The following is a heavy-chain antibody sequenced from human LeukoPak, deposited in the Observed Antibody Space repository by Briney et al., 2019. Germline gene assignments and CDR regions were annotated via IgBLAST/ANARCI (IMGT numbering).Heavy chain of an antibody. D-gene: IGHD3-10*01. CDR2: ISYDGTNQ. CDR3: AREMHGDLDY. V-gene: IGHV3-30-3*01. Sequence: PGRSLRLSCAASGXTFSNYAMHWVRQAPGKGLEWVAVISYDGTNQYYADSVKGRFTISRDKSKNTLYLQTNSLTTEDTAVYYCAREMHGDLDYWGQGTLVTVSS. J-gene: IGHJ4*02. CDR1: GXTFSNYA.